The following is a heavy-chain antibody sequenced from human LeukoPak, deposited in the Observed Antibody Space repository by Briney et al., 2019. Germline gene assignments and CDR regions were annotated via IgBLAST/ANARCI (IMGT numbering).Heavy chain of an antibody. J-gene: IGHJ4*02. Sequence: ASVKVSCKASGYTFTSYGISWVRQAPGQGLEWMGWISAYNGNTNYAQKFQGRVTMTTDTSTSTAYMELRSLRSDDTAVYYCARVAPAPHYYDSSPQDFDYWGQGTLVTVSS. V-gene: IGHV1-18*01. CDR1: GYTFTSYG. D-gene: IGHD3-22*01. CDR2: ISAYNGNT. CDR3: ARVAPAPHYYDSSPQDFDY.